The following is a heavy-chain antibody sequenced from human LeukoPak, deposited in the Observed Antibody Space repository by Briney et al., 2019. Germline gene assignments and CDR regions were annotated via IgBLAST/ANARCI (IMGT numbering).Heavy chain of an antibody. J-gene: IGHJ5*02. V-gene: IGHV5-51*01. CDR3: ARGPSGKYSSGWYLS. Sequence: GESLKISCKGSGYRFTANWIGWVRQMPGKGLEWMGIIYPGDSDTRYSPSFQGQVTISADKSISTAYLQWSSLKASDTAMYYCARGPSGKYSSGWYLSWGQGTLVTVSS. CDR2: IYPGDSDT. D-gene: IGHD6-19*01. CDR1: GYRFTANW.